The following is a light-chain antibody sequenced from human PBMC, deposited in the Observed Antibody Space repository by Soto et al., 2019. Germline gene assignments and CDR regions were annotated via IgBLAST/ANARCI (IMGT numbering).Light chain of an antibody. Sequence: QSALTQPASVSGSPGQSISISCTGTRSDVGGYDYVSWYQHHPGTAPKLMIYDVSNRPSGVSNRFAGSKSCNTASLTISGLQAEDEAEYYCTSYTGSSTVVFGGGTKLTVL. V-gene: IGLV2-14*03. CDR2: DVS. CDR1: RSDVGGYDY. CDR3: TSYTGSSTVV. J-gene: IGLJ2*01.